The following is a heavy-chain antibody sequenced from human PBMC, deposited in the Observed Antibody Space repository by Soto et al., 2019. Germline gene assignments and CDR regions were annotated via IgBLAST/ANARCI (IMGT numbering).Heavy chain of an antibody. J-gene: IGHJ4*02. D-gene: IGHD4-17*01. Sequence: GGSLRLSCAASGFTFSSYAMNWVRQAPGKGLEWVSGISGSGGRAYYADSVKGRFTVSRDNSKNTLYLQMNSLRAADTAVYYCAKENCGDRFHYFDFWGQGTLVTVSS. CDR2: ISGSGGRA. CDR3: AKENCGDRFHYFDF. V-gene: IGHV3-23*01. CDR1: GFTFSSYA.